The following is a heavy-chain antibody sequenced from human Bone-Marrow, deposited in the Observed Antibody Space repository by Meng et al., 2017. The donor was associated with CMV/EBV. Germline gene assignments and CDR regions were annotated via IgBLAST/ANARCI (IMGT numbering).Heavy chain of an antibody. Sequence: SETLSLTCTVSGGSISSGSYDWGWIRQPPGKGLEWIGCIYYSGSTYYNPSLKSRVTISVDTSKNQFSLKLSSVTAADTAAYYCASLRTWIQRWGQGTLVTVSS. CDR2: IYYSGST. CDR3: ASLRTWIQR. J-gene: IGHJ4*02. CDR1: GGSISSGSYD. D-gene: IGHD5-18*01. V-gene: IGHV4-39*07.